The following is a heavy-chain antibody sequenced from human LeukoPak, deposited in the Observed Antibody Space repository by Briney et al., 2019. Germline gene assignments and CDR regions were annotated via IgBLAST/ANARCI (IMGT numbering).Heavy chain of an antibody. D-gene: IGHD2-8*01. CDR1: GGSIRSYS. J-gene: IGHJ2*01. CDR3: ARHKWVSYFDL. Sequence: SETLSLTCTVSGGSIRSYSWSWIRQPAGKGLEWIGRLYISGSTNYNPSLKSRVTMSVDTSKNQFSLKVRSVTAADTAVYYCARHKWVSYFDLWGRGTLVTVSS. V-gene: IGHV4-4*07. CDR2: LYISGST.